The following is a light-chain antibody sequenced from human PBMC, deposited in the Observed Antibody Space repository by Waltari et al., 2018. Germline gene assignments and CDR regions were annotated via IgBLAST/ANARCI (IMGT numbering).Light chain of an antibody. Sequence: QSALTQPASVSGSPGQSITIPCTGRSSVIGSYNVVSWYQHHPGKAPKLVIYEVINRPSGVSNRFSGSKSGNTASLTISGLQAEDEADYYCCSYAGSVVFGGGTKLTVL. CDR1: SSVIGSYNV. V-gene: IGLV2-23*02. CDR2: EVI. J-gene: IGLJ2*01. CDR3: CSYAGSVV.